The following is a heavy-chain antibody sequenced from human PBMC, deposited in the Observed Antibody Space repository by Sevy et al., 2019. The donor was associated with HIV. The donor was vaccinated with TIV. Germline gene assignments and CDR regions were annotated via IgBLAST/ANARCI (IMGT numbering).Heavy chain of an antibody. D-gene: IGHD3-10*01. V-gene: IGHV1-8*01. Sequence: ASVKVSCKASGYTFTSYDINWVRQATGQGLVWMGWMNPNSGNTGYAQKFQGRVTMTRNTSISTAYMELSSLRSEDTAVYYCARGLTPGGSGSYYTRWGQGTLVTVSS. J-gene: IGHJ4*02. CDR1: GYTFTSYD. CDR3: ARGLTPGGSGSYYTR. CDR2: MNPNSGNT.